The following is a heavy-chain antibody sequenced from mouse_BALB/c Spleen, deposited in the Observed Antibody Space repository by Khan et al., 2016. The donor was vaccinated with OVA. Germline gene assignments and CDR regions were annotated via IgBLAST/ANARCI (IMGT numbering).Heavy chain of an antibody. V-gene: IGHV1-4*01. CDR1: GYTFTTYT. D-gene: IGHD2-14*01. Sequence: VQLQESGAELARPGASVKMSCKASGYTFTTYTMHWVKQRPGQGLEWIGYINPSNGYTNYNQKFKDKATMTADKSSSTAYMQLSSLTSDYSDVYYCASEGAYYGSDGWFSYWGQGTLVTVSA. J-gene: IGHJ3*01. CDR2: INPSNGYT. CDR3: ASEGAYYGSDGWFSY.